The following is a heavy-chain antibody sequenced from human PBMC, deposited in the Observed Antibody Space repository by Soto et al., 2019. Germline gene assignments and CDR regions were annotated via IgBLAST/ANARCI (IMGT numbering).Heavy chain of an antibody. Sequence: QVQVVQSGPELKKPGASVKVSCKAQGYIFTKYGIGWVRQAPGHGPEWRGLINVYNGDRKVAQKFQDRVSMTTDTATDTVYMELKSLRSGDTAVYYCAGLQLGGDRMLNWFDLWGQGTLVTVSS. CDR2: INVYNGDR. D-gene: IGHD2-21*02. CDR1: GYIFTKYG. V-gene: IGHV1-18*01. CDR3: AGLQLGGDRMLNWFDL. J-gene: IGHJ5*02.